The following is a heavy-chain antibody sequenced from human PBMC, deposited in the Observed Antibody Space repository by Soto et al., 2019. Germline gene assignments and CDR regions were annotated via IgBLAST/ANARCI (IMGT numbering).Heavy chain of an antibody. J-gene: IGHJ6*02. CDR1: GGTFSSHS. V-gene: IGHV1-69*01. CDR2: IIPIFGTE. D-gene: IGHD2-2*01. Sequence: VQLVQSGAEVKKPGSSVKVSCKVSGGTFSSHSINWVRQAPGQGPEWMGGIIPIFGTENYAQKFQGRVTITADESTSTAYMELSILTSEDTALYYCSTSVYCSTTRCYYYYGLDVWRQGTTVLVSS. CDR3: STSVYCSTTRCYYYYGLDV.